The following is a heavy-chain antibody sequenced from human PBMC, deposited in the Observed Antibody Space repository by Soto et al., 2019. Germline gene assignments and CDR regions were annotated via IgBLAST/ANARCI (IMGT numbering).Heavy chain of an antibody. V-gene: IGHV3-72*01. D-gene: IGHD3-22*01. Sequence: EVQLVESGGGLGQPGGSLRLSCSVSGFTLSDHYIDWVRQAPGKGLEWVGRSRNQANGYSTIYAASVKGRFTTSRDDSKNLVYLQMESLRTEDTAVYYCVRDTYFSDSSCYTRCFDFWGQGALVTVSS. CDR3: VRDTYFSDSSCYTRCFDF. CDR2: SRNQANGYST. J-gene: IGHJ4*02. CDR1: GFTLSDHY.